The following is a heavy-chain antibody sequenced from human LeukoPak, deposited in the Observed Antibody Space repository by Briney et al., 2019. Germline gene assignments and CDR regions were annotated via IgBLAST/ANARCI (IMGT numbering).Heavy chain of an antibody. CDR2: ISGSGGST. J-gene: IGHJ4*02. D-gene: IGHD6-6*01. V-gene: IGHV3-23*01. CDR1: GFTFSSYA. CDR3: AKVNRRGSSRYFDY. Sequence: PGGSLRLSCAASGFTFSSYAMSWVRQAPGKGLEGVSAISGSGGSTYYADSVKGRFTISRDNSKNTLYLQMNSLRAEDTAVYYCAKVNRRGSSRYFDYWGQGTLVTVSS.